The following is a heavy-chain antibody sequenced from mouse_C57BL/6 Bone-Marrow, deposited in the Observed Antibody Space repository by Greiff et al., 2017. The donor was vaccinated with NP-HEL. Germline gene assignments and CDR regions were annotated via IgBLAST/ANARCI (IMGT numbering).Heavy chain of an antibody. Sequence: QVQLQQPGAELVKPGASVKLSCKASGYTFTSYWMQWVKQRPGQGLEWIGEIDPSDSYTNYNQKFKGKATLTVDTSSSTAYMQLSSLTSEDSAVYDGARSGERDYDSSICDYWGQGTTLTVSS. D-gene: IGHD1-1*01. CDR2: IDPSDSYT. J-gene: IGHJ2*01. CDR3: ARSGERDYDSSICDY. V-gene: IGHV1-50*01. CDR1: GYTFTSYW.